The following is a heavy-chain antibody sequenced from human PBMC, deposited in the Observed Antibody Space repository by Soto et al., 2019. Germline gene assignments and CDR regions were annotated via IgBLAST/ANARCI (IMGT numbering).Heavy chain of an antibody. CDR1: GGSFSDYL. V-gene: IGHV4-34*01. J-gene: IGHJ6*02. CDR2: INDSGST. Sequence: PSETLSLTCTVYGGSFSDYLWSWIRQSPGKGLEWIGEINDSGSTNYNSFLKGRVTISLGTSKNQFSLKLRFVTAADTAVYYCARTERRSYYYYGMDIWGQGTTVTVSS. CDR3: ARTERRSYYYYGMDI.